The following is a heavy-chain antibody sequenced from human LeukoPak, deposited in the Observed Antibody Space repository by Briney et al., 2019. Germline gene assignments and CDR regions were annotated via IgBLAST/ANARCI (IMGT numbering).Heavy chain of an antibody. CDR1: GFSVSSNH. D-gene: IGHD2-8*01. CDR2: IYSGGST. CDR3: ASTPPGGYCTNGVCYTSGYYFDY. Sequence: GGSLRLSCAASGFSVSSNHMSWVRQAPGKGLEWVSVIYSGGSTYSADSVKGRFTISRDNSKNTLYLQMNSLRAEDTAVYYCASTPPGGYCTNGVCYTSGYYFDYWGQGTLVTVSS. J-gene: IGHJ4*02. V-gene: IGHV3-53*05.